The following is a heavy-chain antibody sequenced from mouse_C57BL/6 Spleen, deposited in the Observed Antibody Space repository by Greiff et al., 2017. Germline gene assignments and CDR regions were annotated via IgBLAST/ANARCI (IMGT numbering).Heavy chain of an antibody. J-gene: IGHJ3*01. V-gene: IGHV5-17*01. CDR1: GFTFSDYG. Sequence: EVQVVESGGGLVKPGGSLKLSCAASGFTFSDYGMHWVRQAPGKGLEWVAYISSGSSTIYYADTVKGRFTISRDNAKNTLFLQMTSLRSEDTAMYDCARGNEYLFAYWGQGTLVTVSA. CDR3: ARGNEYLFAY. D-gene: IGHD5-1*01. CDR2: ISSGSSTI.